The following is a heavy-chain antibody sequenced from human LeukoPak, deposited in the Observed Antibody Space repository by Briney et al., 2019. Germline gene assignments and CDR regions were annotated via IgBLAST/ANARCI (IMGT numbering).Heavy chain of an antibody. V-gene: IGHV4-34*01. D-gene: IGHD3-22*01. J-gene: IGHJ4*02. CDR1: GGSFSGYY. CDR2: INHSGST. CDR3: ARALLYYYDSSGYYYRSPWDY. Sequence: KPSETLSLTCAVYGGSFSGYYWSWIRQPPGKGLEWIGEINHSGSTNYNPSLKSRVTISVDTSKNQFSLKLSSVTAADTAVYYCARALLYYYDSSGYYYRSPWDYWGQGTLVTVSS.